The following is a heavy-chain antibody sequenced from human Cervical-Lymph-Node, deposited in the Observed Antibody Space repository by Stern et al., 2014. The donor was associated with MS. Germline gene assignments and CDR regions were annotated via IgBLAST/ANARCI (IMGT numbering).Heavy chain of an antibody. CDR3: ARSPDLYVSSGYYFD. D-gene: IGHD3-22*01. CDR1: GGTLNNYA. V-gene: IGHV1-69*09. CDR2: IIPFLGIA. J-gene: IGHJ4*02. Sequence: QVQLVQSGAEVKKPGSSVKVSCKASGGTLNNYAMSWVRQAPGQGLEWIGKIIPFLGIANYAHKFQGRVTLTPAATTSYLEARRLRFDDTAVYYCARSPDLYVSSGYYFDWGQGTLVTVSS.